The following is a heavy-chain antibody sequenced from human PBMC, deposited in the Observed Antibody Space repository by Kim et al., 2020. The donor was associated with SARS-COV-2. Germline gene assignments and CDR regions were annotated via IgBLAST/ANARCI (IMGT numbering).Heavy chain of an antibody. J-gene: IGHJ3*02. Sequence: ASVKVSCKASGYTFTGYYMHWVRQAPGQGLEWMGWINPNSGGTNYAQKFQGRVTMTRDTSISTAYMELSRLRSDDTAVYYCARTGGYCSSTSCSHGHDAFGTWGQGTMVTVSS. D-gene: IGHD2-2*01. CDR1: GYTFTGYY. CDR3: ARTGGYCSSTSCSHGHDAFGT. V-gene: IGHV1-2*02. CDR2: INPNSGGT.